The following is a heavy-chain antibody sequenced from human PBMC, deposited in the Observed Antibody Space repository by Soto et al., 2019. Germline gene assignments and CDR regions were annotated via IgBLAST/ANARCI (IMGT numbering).Heavy chain of an antibody. CDR3: ARAPIAAAGNNNGFDH. CDR2: IYYSGST. Sequence: PSETRSLTCTVSGGSISSYYWSWIRQSPGKGLDWIGHIYYSGSTNCNRSLKSRATISVDTSTNHTAQKLSSVTAADKAVYYCARAPIAAAGNNNGFDHGGQGTLVNVPS. CDR1: GGSISSYY. J-gene: IGHJ5*02. D-gene: IGHD6-13*01. V-gene: IGHV4-59*01.